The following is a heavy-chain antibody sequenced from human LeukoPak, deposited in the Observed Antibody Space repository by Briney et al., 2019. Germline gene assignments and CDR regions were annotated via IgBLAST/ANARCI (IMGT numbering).Heavy chain of an antibody. CDR1: GFTFSSYG. Sequence: GGSLRLSCAASGFTFSSYGMHWVRQAPGKGLEWVAVIWYGGSNKYYADSVKGRFTISRDNSKNTLYLQMNSLRAEDTAVYYCAKNQERGDYYYYYMDVWGKGTTVTVSS. CDR3: AKNQERGDYYYYYMDV. J-gene: IGHJ6*03. V-gene: IGHV3-33*06. CDR2: IWYGGSNK. D-gene: IGHD3-10*01.